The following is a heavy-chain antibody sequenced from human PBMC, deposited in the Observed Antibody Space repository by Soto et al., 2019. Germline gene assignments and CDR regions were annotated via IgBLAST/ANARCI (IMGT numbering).Heavy chain of an antibody. CDR2: VYHTGRT. Sequence: ETLTRTCPVSGGSFKSGSYSGSWIRQPPGKGLEWIGYVYHTGRTSYNPSLKSRVSISMDTYKNQFSLNLDSVTAADTAVYFCARDFAYFDSWGQGTLVTVYS. CDR1: GGSFKSGSYS. CDR3: ARDFAYFDS. V-gene: IGHV4-61*01. J-gene: IGHJ4*02. D-gene: IGHD3-3*01.